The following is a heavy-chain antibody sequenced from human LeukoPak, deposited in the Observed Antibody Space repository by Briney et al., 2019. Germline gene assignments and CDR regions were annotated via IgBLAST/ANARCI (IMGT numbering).Heavy chain of an antibody. CDR3: ARGTLYSGWSYYFDY. CDR1: GGSISSGSYY. Sequence: SQTLSLTCTVSGGSISSGSYYWSWIRQPAGKGLEWIGYIYYSGSTNYNPSLKSRVTISVDTSKNQFSLKLSSVTAADTAMYYCARGTLYSGWSYYFDYWGQGSQVTVSS. V-gene: IGHV4-61*09. J-gene: IGHJ4*02. D-gene: IGHD6-19*01. CDR2: IYYSGST.